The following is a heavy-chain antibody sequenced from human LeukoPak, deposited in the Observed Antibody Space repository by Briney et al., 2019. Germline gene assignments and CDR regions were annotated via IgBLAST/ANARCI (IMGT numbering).Heavy chain of an antibody. D-gene: IGHD3-10*01. J-gene: IGHJ4*02. CDR2: IYTSGST. CDR3: AREGGGSGTKSRVNFDY. Sequence: SETLSLTCTVSGGSISSYYWSWIRQPAGKGLEWIGRIYTSGSTNYNPSLKSRVTMSVDTSKNQFSLKLSSVTAADTAVYYCAREGGGSGTKSRVNFDYWGQGTPVTVSS. V-gene: IGHV4-4*07. CDR1: GGSISSYY.